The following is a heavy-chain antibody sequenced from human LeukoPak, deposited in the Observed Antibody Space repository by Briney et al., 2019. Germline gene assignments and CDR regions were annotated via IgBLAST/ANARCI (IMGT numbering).Heavy chain of an antibody. Sequence: GASVKVSCKASGYTFTSYGISWVRQAPGQGLEWMGWISAYNGNTNYAQKLQGRVTMTTDTSTSTAYMELRSLRSDDTAVYYCARDCLSYDFWSEYYYYGMDVWGQGTTVTVSS. CDR2: ISAYNGNT. D-gene: IGHD3-3*01. CDR3: ARDCLSYDFWSEYYYYGMDV. J-gene: IGHJ6*02. V-gene: IGHV1-18*01. CDR1: GYTFTSYG.